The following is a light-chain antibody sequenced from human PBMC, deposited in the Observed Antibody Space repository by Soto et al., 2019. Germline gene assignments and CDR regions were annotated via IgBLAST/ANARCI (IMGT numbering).Light chain of an antibody. CDR2: DAS. CDR1: QSVSNS. CDR3: QQRGTWQT. V-gene: IGKV3-11*01. Sequence: EIVLTQTPSTLSLSPGLRAMLSFRASQSVSNSLAWYQQKPGQAPRLLIYDASSRATGVPAKFSGSGSGTDFTLTISSLEPEDFAVYYCQQRGTWQTLGQGTRLETK. J-gene: IGKJ5*01.